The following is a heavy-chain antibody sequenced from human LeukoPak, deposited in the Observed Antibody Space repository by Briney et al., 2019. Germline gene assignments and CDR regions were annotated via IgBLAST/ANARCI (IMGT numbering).Heavy chain of an antibody. CDR3: ARDHGLLGIDY. CDR1: GGSINSGSYY. CDR2: VYSSGST. V-gene: IGHV4-30-4*08. Sequence: SETLSLTCTVSGGSINSGSYYWSWIRQPPGKGLEWIGYVYSSGSTYYNPSLKSRVTILLDTSKSQFSLKLSSVTAADTAVYYRARDHGLLGIDYWGQGTLVTVSS. D-gene: IGHD2-15*01. J-gene: IGHJ4*02.